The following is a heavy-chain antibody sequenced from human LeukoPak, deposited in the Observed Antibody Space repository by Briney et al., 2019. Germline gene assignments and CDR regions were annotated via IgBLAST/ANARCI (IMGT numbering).Heavy chain of an antibody. J-gene: IGHJ4*02. D-gene: IGHD6-13*01. V-gene: IGHV1-2*02. Sequence: ASVKVSCKASGYTFTGYYMHWVRQAPGQGLEWMGWINPNSGGTNYAQKFQGRVTMTRDTSISTAYMELSRLRSDDTAVYYCARHIAAALRLLGFDYWGQGTLVTVSS. CDR3: ARHIAAALRLLGFDY. CDR2: INPNSGGT. CDR1: GYTFTGYY.